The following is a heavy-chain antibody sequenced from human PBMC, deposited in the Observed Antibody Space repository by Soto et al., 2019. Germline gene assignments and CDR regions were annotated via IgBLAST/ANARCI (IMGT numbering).Heavy chain of an antibody. J-gene: IGHJ4*02. V-gene: IGHV4-31*03. CDR2: IKYSGST. CDR1: GVSMSRGGYY. CDR3: ARDAPPFDY. Sequence: QVQLQESGPGLVKPSQTLSLTCTVSGVSMSRGGYYWSWIRQLPGRGLEWIGYIKYSGSTHSNPSHKSRVTMSVDMSMNQFSLNLSSVTAADTAVYYCARDAPPFDYWGQGTRVTVSS.